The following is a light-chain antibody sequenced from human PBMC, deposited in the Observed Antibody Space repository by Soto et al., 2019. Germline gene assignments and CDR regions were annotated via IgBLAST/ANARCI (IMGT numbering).Light chain of an antibody. CDR3: QQRRDWPLT. CDR2: DAS. CDR1: QSVSSY. Sequence: PGERATLSCRASQSVSSYLAWYQQKPGQAPRLLISDASNRATGIPARFSGSGSGTDFTLTVSSLEPEDFAVYYCQQRRDWPLTFGGGIKVEI. V-gene: IGKV3-11*01. J-gene: IGKJ4*01.